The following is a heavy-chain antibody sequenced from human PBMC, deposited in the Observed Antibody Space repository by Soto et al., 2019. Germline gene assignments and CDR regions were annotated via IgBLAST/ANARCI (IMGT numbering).Heavy chain of an antibody. CDR2: IYWDDDN. Sequence: QITLRASGHTLVKPTQTLTLTCSFSGFSLNSPAVGVNWIRQPPGKAPEWLALIYWDDDNHYSPSLKNRLTIPKDTSKNQVVLTMTNIDHVDTATYYCAHGRGLLPDYWGEGTLVKVSS. CDR1: GFSLNSPAVG. D-gene: IGHD5-18*01. V-gene: IGHV2-5*02. J-gene: IGHJ4*02. CDR3: AHGRGLLPDY.